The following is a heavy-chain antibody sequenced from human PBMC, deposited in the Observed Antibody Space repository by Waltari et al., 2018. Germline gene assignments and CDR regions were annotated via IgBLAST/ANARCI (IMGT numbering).Heavy chain of an antibody. CDR2: IYSGGSI. CDR1: GFTVTTNH. Sequence: EVQLVESGGGLVQPGGSLTLSCTASGFTVTTNHVSWVHQAPGKGLEWVAIIYSGGSIYYADSVKGRFRISRDNSKNTVYFQMDGLRVEDTAVYYCARGPRYCGTTSCYSPHYWGQGTLVTVSS. V-gene: IGHV3-66*01. J-gene: IGHJ4*02. CDR3: ARGPRYCGTTSCYSPHY. D-gene: IGHD2-2*01.